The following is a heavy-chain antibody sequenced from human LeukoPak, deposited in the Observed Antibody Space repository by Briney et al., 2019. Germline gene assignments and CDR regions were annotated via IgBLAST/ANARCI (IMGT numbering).Heavy chain of an antibody. CDR2: ISGSLGNT. Sequence: GGSLRLSCAASGFTFSSYSMDWVRQAPGKGLEWVSSISGSLGNTYYADSVKGRFTISRDNSKNTLYLQMNSLRAEDTAVYYCATKWGNPYYFDYWGQGTLVTVSS. V-gene: IGHV3-23*01. D-gene: IGHD3-16*01. CDR1: GFTFSSYS. J-gene: IGHJ4*02. CDR3: ATKWGNPYYFDY.